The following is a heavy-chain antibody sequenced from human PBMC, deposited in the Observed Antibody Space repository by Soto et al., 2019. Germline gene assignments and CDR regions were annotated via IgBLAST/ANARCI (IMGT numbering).Heavy chain of an antibody. CDR1: GGSISSGGYY. V-gene: IGHV4-31*03. J-gene: IGHJ4*02. CDR3: ARYCSSTSCSWRDFDN. D-gene: IGHD2-2*01. Sequence: QVQLQESGPGLVKPSQTLSLTCTVSGGSISSGGYYWSWIRQPPGKGLEWIGYIYYSGSTYYNPSLTSRITIPVDTSKNQFSLKLSSVIAADTAVYYCARYCSSTSCSWRDFDNWGQGTLVTVSS. CDR2: IYYSGST.